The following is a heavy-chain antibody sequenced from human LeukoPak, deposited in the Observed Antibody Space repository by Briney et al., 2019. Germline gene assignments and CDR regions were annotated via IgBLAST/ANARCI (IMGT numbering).Heavy chain of an antibody. CDR2: VNPSGGST. CDR1: GYTFTSYY. CDR3: ARTNTARAKSLDY. J-gene: IGHJ4*02. D-gene: IGHD5-18*01. V-gene: IGHV1-46*01. Sequence: ASVKVSCKASGYTFTSYYMHWVRQAPGQGLEWMGIVNPSGGSTSYAQKFQGRVTMTRDTSTSTVYMELSSLRSEDTAVYYCARTNTARAKSLDYGGQETLVTVS.